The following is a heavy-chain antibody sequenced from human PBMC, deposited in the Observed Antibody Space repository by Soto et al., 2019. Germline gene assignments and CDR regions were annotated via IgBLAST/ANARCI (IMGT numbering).Heavy chain of an antibody. J-gene: IGHJ4*02. CDR1: GFTFDSHE. Sequence: EVHLLESGGGLVQPGGSLRLSCAASGFTFDSHEMSWVRRAPGKGLEWVSTISARGGSTYYADNVKGRFTVSRDNSKNTVYLQMSSLRAEDTALYYCAKYYVTSSCNTRYFDSWGQGTLVTVSS. CDR2: ISARGGST. CDR3: AKYYVTSSCNTRYFDS. D-gene: IGHD2-2*01. V-gene: IGHV3-23*01.